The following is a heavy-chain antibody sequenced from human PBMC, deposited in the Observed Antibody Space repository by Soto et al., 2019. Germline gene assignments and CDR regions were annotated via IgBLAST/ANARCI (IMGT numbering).Heavy chain of an antibody. CDR3: AGPQPARLGGFQH. Sequence: GESLKISCKGSGYSFTSYWIAWVRQMPGKGLEWMGIIYPGDSDTRYSPSFQGQVTISADKSISTAYLQWSSLKASDAAMNYCAGPQPARLGGFQHWGQGTLVTVSS. J-gene: IGHJ1*01. V-gene: IGHV5-51*01. D-gene: IGHD5-12*01. CDR1: GYSFTSYW. CDR2: IYPGDSDT.